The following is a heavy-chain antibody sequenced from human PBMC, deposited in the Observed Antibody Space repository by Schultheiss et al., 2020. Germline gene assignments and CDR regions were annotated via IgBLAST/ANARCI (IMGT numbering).Heavy chain of an antibody. J-gene: IGHJ4*02. CDR1: NEAVSSAAFY. V-gene: IGHV4-61*08. CDR3: ARHLGGYDRYFDY. CDR2: IYYSGDT. Sequence: SETLSITCSVSNEAVSSAAFYWTWIRQSPGKGLEWIGHIYYSGDTTYNPSLKSRVAISQDTSKNQFSLGLTSVTAAETAVYYCARHLGGYDRYFDYLGQGGLITVS. D-gene: IGHD5-12*01.